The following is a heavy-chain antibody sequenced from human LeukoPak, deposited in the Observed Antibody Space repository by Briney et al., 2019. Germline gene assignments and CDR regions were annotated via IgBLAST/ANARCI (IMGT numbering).Heavy chain of an antibody. CDR3: ARLGGYSTNWDAFDI. CDR1: GYSFTSYW. J-gene: IGHJ3*02. CDR2: IYPGDSDT. Sequence: GESLKISCKGSGYSFTSYWIGWVRQMPGKGLEWMGIIYPGDSDTRYSPSFQGQVTISADKSISTAYLQWSSLKASDTAIYYCARLGGYSTNWDAFDIWDQGTMVTVSS. V-gene: IGHV5-51*01. D-gene: IGHD6-13*01.